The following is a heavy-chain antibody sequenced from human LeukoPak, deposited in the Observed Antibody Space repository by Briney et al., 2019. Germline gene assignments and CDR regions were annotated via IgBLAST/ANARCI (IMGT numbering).Heavy chain of an antibody. CDR1: GFTFSSYS. CDR3: ATEGEAAALVWFDP. CDR2: ISSSSSYI. D-gene: IGHD6-13*01. Sequence: PGGSLRLSCAASGFTFSSYSMNWVRQAPGKGLEWVSSISSSSSYIYYADSVKGRFTISRDNAKNSLYLQMNSLRAEDTAVYYCATEGEAAALVWFDPWGQGTLVTVSS. J-gene: IGHJ5*02. V-gene: IGHV3-21*01.